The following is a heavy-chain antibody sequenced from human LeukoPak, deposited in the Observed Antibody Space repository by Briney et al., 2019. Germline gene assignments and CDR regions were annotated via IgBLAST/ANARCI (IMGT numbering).Heavy chain of an antibody. V-gene: IGHV3-9*01. J-gene: IGHJ2*01. CDR1: GFNFDDYA. CDR2: NWKTGNG. D-gene: IGHD5-24*01. Sequence: PGRSLRLSCAVSGFNFDDYAMHWVRHAPGRGLEWVSGNWKTGNGIYADSVKGRFTISRDNAKNSLYLQMSSLRAEDTALYYCTRRAARWQFDLWGRGTLLTVSS. CDR3: TRRAARWQFDL.